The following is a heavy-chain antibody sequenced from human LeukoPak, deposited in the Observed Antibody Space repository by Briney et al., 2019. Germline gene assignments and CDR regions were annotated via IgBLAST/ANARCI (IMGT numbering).Heavy chain of an antibody. J-gene: IGHJ6*02. D-gene: IGHD2-2*02. V-gene: IGHV4-34*01. Sequence: PSETLSLTCAVYGGSFSGYYWSWIRQPPGKGLEWIGEINHSGSTNYSPSLKSRVTISVDTSKNQFSLKLSSVTAADTAMYYCARARGYCSSTSCYTVGYYYYYGMDVWGQGTTVTVSS. CDR1: GGSFSGYY. CDR2: INHSGST. CDR3: ARARGYCSSTSCYTVGYYYYYGMDV.